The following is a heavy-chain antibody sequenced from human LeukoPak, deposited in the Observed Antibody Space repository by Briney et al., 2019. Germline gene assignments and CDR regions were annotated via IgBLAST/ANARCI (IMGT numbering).Heavy chain of an antibody. D-gene: IGHD5-12*01. CDR1: GGSISSGSYY. CDR3: ARSDYDDAFDI. V-gene: IGHV4-61*02. CDR2: VYTSGSL. Sequence: SQTLSLTCTVSGGSISSGSYYWSWIRQPAGKGLEWIGRVYTSGSLDYNPSLKSRVTISRDTSKNQFSLKLSSVTAADTAVYYCARSDYDDAFDIWGQGTMVTVSS. J-gene: IGHJ3*02.